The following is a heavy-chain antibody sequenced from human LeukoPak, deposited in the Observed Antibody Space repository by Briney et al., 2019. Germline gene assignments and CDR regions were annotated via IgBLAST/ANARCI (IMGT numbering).Heavy chain of an antibody. CDR1: GYTFTNYG. CDR3: ATYSCAYGMDV. CDR2: ISTYNGNT. D-gene: IGHD5-18*01. Sequence: ASVKVSCKTSGYTFTNYGISWVRQAPGQGLEWMGWISTYNGNTNYAQELQGRVTMTTDTSTRTAYMELRSLRSDDTAVYYCATYSCAYGMDVWGQGTTVTVSS. J-gene: IGHJ6*02. V-gene: IGHV1-18*01.